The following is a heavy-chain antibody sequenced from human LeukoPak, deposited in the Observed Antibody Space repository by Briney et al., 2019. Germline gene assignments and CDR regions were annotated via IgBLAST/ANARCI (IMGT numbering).Heavy chain of an antibody. CDR3: ARELPREVTLDY. Sequence: GGSQRLSCAPSGLTLISYGVQWVRHARGEGLVWVSCINTDGSDISYADSVKGRFTISRDNAKNTLYLQMNSLRGEDTAVYYCARELPREVTLDYWGQGTLVTVSS. CDR1: GLTLISYG. V-gene: IGHV3-74*01. D-gene: IGHD2-21*02. CDR2: INTDGSDI. J-gene: IGHJ4*01.